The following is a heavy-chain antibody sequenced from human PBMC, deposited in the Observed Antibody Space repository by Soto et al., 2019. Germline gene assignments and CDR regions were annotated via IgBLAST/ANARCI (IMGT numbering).Heavy chain of an antibody. V-gene: IGHV1-2*02. CDR2: INPKTAAT. Sequence: QVQLVQSGAKVKKSGASVKVSCKPSGYSFSDYFIQWVRQAPGQGLEWVAWINPKTAATNYAKKFQGRVSLTVDTSSSTAFMELTRLRPDDAAVSYCARINWGLNYYNGMDAWGQGTTVIVSS. CDR1: GYSFSDYF. J-gene: IGHJ6*02. D-gene: IGHD7-27*01. CDR3: ARINWGLNYYNGMDA.